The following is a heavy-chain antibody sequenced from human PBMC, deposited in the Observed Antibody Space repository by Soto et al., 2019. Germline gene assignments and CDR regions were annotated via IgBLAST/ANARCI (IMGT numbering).Heavy chain of an antibody. CDR2: IIPIFGTA. CDR1: GGTFSSYA. Sequence: SVKVSCKASGGTFSSYAISWVRQSPGQGLEWMGGIIPIFGTANYAQKFQGRVTITADKPTSTAYMELSSLRSEDTAVYYCARGATVVTHDYFDYWGQGTLVTVSS. J-gene: IGHJ4*02. D-gene: IGHD4-17*01. V-gene: IGHV1-69*06. CDR3: ARGATVVTHDYFDY.